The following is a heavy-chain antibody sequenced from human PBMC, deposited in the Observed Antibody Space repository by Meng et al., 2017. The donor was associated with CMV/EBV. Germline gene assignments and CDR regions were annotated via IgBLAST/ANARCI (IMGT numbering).Heavy chain of an antibody. CDR1: GFTFSSYS. Sequence: GGSLRLSCAASGFTFSSYSMNWVRQAPGKGLEWVSYISSSSSTIYYADSVKGRFTISRDNAKNSLYLQMNSLRAEDTAIYYCVRESSTFSWSEHLQHWGQGTLVTVSS. V-gene: IGHV3-48*04. J-gene: IGHJ1*01. CDR3: VRESSTFSWSEHLQH. D-gene: IGHD2-2*01. CDR2: ISSSSSTI.